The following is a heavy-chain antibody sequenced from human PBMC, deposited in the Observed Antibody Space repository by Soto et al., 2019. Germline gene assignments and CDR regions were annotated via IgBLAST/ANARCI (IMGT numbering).Heavy chain of an antibody. Sequence: QVQLQESGPGLVKPSQTLSLTCTVSGGSISSGGYYWSWIRQHPGKVLEWIGYIYYSGITHYIPSLRSRVTISADTSKNQFSLKLSSVTAADTAVYYCARERLPSQGDCRGGRCLRIGSWGQGTLVTVSS. J-gene: IGHJ4*02. CDR1: GGSISSGGYY. CDR3: ARERLPSQGDCRGGRCLRIGS. D-gene: IGHD2-15*01. V-gene: IGHV4-31*03. CDR2: IYYSGIT.